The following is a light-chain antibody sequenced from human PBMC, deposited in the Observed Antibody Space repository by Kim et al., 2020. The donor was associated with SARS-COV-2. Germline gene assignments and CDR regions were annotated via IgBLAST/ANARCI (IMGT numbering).Light chain of an antibody. CDR2: GAS. Sequence: EIVMTQSPATLSVSPGERATLSCRASQSVSSNLAWYQQKPGQAPRLLIYGASTRATGIPARFSGSGSGTEFTLTISSLQSEDFAVYYCQLYNNWPRTFGQGTKGDIK. CDR1: QSVSSN. CDR3: QLYNNWPRT. V-gene: IGKV3D-15*01. J-gene: IGKJ1*01.